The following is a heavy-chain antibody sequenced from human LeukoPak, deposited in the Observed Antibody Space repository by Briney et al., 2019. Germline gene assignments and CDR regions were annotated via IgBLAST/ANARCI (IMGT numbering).Heavy chain of an antibody. J-gene: IGHJ3*02. CDR1: GFTFSSYA. Sequence: GESLRLSCAASGFTFSSYAMSWVRQAPGKGLEWVSCISSSGGSTYYADSVKGRFTISRDYSKNTLFLQMNSLRAKDTAEFYCAKFGSGWYYGASDIWGQGTMVTISS. CDR3: AKFGSGWYYGASDI. D-gene: IGHD6-19*01. V-gene: IGHV3-23*01. CDR2: ISSSGGST.